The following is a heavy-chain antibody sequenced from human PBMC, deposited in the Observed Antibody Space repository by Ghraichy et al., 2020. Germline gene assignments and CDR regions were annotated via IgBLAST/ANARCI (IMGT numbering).Heavy chain of an antibody. CDR3: ARLQAVRGAHTITPYYGMDV. V-gene: IGHV4-39*01. D-gene: IGHD3-10*01. Sequence: SQTLSLTCTVSGGSISSSSYYWGWIRQPPGKGLEWIGSIYYSGSTYYNPSLKSRVTISVDTSKNQFSLKLSSVTAADTAVYYCARLQAVRGAHTITPYYGMDVWGQGTTVTVSS. CDR1: GGSISSSSYY. CDR2: IYYSGST. J-gene: IGHJ6*02.